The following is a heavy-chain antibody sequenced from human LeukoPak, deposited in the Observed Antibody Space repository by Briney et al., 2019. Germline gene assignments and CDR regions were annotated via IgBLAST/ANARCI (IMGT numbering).Heavy chain of an antibody. CDR1: GFTFSNYW. CDR3: AREMGAY. Sequence: GGSLRLPCATSGFTFSNYWMSWVRQAPGKGLEWVAFIRYDGSDKYYADSVKGRFTISRDNAKNSLYLQMNSLRAEDTAVYYCAREMGAYWGQGTLVTVSS. CDR2: IRYDGSDK. D-gene: IGHD3-16*01. J-gene: IGHJ4*02. V-gene: IGHV3-7*01.